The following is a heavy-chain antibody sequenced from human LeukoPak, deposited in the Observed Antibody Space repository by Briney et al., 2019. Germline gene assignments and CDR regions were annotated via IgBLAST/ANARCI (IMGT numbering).Heavy chain of an antibody. J-gene: IGHJ4*02. Sequence: GGSLRLSCAASGFTFSSYEMNWVRQAPGKGLEWVSYISSSGSTIYYAVSVKGRFTISRDNAKNSLYLQMNSLRAEDTAVYYCARERPEIVYWGQGTLVTVSS. V-gene: IGHV3-48*03. CDR3: ARERPEIVY. CDR2: ISSSGSTI. CDR1: GFTFSSYE.